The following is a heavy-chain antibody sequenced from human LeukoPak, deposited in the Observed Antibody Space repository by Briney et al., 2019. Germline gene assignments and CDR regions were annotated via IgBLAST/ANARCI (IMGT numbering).Heavy chain of an antibody. CDR1: GYTFTSYG. CDR2: ISAYNGNI. D-gene: IGHD5-18*01. CDR3: ARTKYSYGYGSFDY. V-gene: IGHV1-18*01. Sequence: GASVKVSCKASGYTFTSYGISWVRQAPGQGLEWMGWISAYNGNINYAQKLQGRVTMTTDTSTSTAYMELRSLRSDDTAVYYCARTKYSYGYGSFDYWGQGTLVTVSS. J-gene: IGHJ4*02.